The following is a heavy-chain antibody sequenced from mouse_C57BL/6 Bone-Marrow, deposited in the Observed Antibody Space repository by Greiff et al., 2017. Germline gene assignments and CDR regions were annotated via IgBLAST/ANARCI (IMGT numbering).Heavy chain of an antibody. CDR2: ISRGSSTI. CDR1: GFTFSDYG. V-gene: IGHV5-17*01. CDR3: ARRRFFDY. Sequence: DVKLVESGGGLVKPGGSLKLSCAASGFTFSDYGMHWVRQAPEKGLEWVAYISRGSSTIYYADTVKGRFTISRDNAKNTLFLQMTSLRSEDTAMYYCARRRFFDYWGQGTTLTVSS. J-gene: IGHJ2*01.